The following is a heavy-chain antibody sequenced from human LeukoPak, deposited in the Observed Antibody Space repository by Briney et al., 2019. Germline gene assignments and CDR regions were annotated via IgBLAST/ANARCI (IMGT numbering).Heavy chain of an antibody. Sequence: PGGSLRLSWGAPGFTFSDYYMSWIRQAPGKGLEWVSYITSSGSTIYYADSVKGRFTISRDNAKNSLYLQMNSLRAEDTAVYYCARDLVSAHWYFDLWGRGTLVTVSS. V-gene: IGHV3-11*04. CDR1: GFTFSDYY. D-gene: IGHD3-9*01. J-gene: IGHJ2*01. CDR2: ITSSGSTI. CDR3: ARDLVSAHWYFDL.